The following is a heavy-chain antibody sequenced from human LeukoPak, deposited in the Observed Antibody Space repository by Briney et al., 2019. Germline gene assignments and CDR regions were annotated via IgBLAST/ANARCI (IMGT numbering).Heavy chain of an antibody. J-gene: IGHJ4*02. Sequence: SETLSLTCTVSGGSISSSSYYWGWIRQPPGKGLEWIGSIYYSGSTYYNPSLKSRVTISVDTSKNQFSLKLSSVTAADTAVYYCARVPARWELPDYFDYWGQGTLVTVSS. CDR2: IYYSGST. CDR1: GGSISSSSYY. V-gene: IGHV4-39*07. D-gene: IGHD1-26*01. CDR3: ARVPARWELPDYFDY.